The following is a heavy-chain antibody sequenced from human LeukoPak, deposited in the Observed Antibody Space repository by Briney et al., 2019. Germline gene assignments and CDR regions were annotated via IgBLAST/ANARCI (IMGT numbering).Heavy chain of an antibody. J-gene: IGHJ4*02. CDR1: GYTFTSYG. D-gene: IGHD3-10*01. Sequence: ASVKVSCKASGYTFTSYGISWVRQAPGQGLEWMGWISPYNGNAKYAQNLQGRVTMTADTSTRTVYMELRSLRSDDTAVYYCARDLSPDYSLGLEDYWGQGTLVTVSS. V-gene: IGHV1-18*01. CDR3: ARDLSPDYSLGLEDY. CDR2: ISPYNGNA.